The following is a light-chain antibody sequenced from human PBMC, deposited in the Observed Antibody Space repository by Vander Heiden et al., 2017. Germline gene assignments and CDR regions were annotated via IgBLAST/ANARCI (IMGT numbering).Light chain of an antibody. CDR2: LAS. CDR3: KQYYATPLT. J-gene: IGKJ4*01. V-gene: IGKV4-1*01. CDR1: QTVLYDSDNKNY. Sequence: DGVMPHSPLSLVVSLGGEAAINCKCSQTVLYDSDNKNYLAWYRQKPGQPPKLLISLASTRESGVPDRFSGSGSGTDFTLTISSLQAEDVAIYYCKQYYATPLTFGGGTKVEIK.